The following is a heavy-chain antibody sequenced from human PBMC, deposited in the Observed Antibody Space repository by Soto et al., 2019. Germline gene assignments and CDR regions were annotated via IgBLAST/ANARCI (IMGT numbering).Heavy chain of an antibody. V-gene: IGHV1-2*04. J-gene: IGHJ4*02. CDR2: INPNSGGT. D-gene: IGHD6-19*01. Sequence: ASVKVSCKASGYTFTGYYMHWVRQAPGQGLEWTGWINPNSGGTNYAQKFQGWVTMTRDTSISTAYMELSRLRSDDTAVYYCAREPWLEYYFDYWGQGTLVTVSS. CDR3: AREPWLEYYFDY. CDR1: GYTFTGYY.